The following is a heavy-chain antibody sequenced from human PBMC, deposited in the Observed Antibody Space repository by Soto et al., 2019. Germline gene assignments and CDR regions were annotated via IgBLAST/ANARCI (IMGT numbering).Heavy chain of an antibody. Sequence: GGSLRLSCAASGFTFSSYAMHWVRQAPGKGLEYVSAISSNGGSTYYANSVKGRFTISRDNSKNTLYLQMGSLRAEDMAVYYCARGGGYYDSSGYYLIDYWGQGTLVTVSS. CDR2: ISSNGGST. CDR3: ARGGGYYDSSGYYLIDY. J-gene: IGHJ4*02. D-gene: IGHD3-22*01. V-gene: IGHV3-64*01. CDR1: GFTFSSYA.